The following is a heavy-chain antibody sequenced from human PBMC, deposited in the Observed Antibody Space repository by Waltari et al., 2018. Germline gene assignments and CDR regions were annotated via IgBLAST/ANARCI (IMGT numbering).Heavy chain of an antibody. CDR1: GGSISSSSYY. CDR2: IYYSGST. CDR3: ARVIKVAGFHYYYYMDV. V-gene: IGHV4-39*07. Sequence: QLQLQESGPGLVKPSETLSLTCTVSGGSISSSSYYWGWIRQPPGKGLEWIGSIYYSGSTYYNPSLKSRVTISVDTSKNQFSLKLSSVTAADTAVYYCARVIKVAGFHYYYYMDVWGKGTTVTISS. D-gene: IGHD6-19*01. J-gene: IGHJ6*03.